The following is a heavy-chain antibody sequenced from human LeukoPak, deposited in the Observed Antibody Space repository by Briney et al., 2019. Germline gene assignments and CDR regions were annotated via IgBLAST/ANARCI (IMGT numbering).Heavy chain of an antibody. CDR1: GGSISSSSYY. CDR2: IYYSGST. Sequence: PSETLSLTCTVSGGSISSSSYYWGWIRQPPGTGLEWIGSIYYSGSTYYNPSLKSRVTISVDTSKNQFSLKLSSVTAADTAVYYCARLRDTMIFNYWGQGTLVTVSS. J-gene: IGHJ4*02. V-gene: IGHV4-39*01. CDR3: ARLRDTMIFNY. D-gene: IGHD3-22*01.